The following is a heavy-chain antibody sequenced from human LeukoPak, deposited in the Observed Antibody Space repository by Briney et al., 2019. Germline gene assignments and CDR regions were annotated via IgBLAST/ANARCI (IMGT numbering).Heavy chain of an antibody. CDR1: GGSISSGGYY. CDR3: ARGLGYSNYFWY. V-gene: IGHV4-61*08. CDR2: IYYSGST. D-gene: IGHD4-11*01. J-gene: IGHJ4*02. Sequence: ASQTLSLTCTVSGGSISSGGYYWSWIRQPPGKGLEWIGYIYYSGSTNYNPSLKSRVTISVDTSKNQFSLKLSSVTAADTAVYYCARGLGYSNYFWYWGQGTLVTVSS.